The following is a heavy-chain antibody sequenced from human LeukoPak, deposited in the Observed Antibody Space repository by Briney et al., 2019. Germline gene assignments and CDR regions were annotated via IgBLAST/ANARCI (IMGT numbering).Heavy chain of an antibody. CDR2: INSDGRST. Sequence: GGSLRLSCAASGFTFSNYWMHWVRQAPGKGLEWVARINSDGRSTDYADSVKGRFTISRDNAKNTVFLQLNTLGAEDTALYYCTRATSSAASPWGQGTLVTVSS. D-gene: IGHD2-2*01. CDR3: TRATSSAASP. J-gene: IGHJ4*02. V-gene: IGHV3-74*01. CDR1: GFTFSNYW.